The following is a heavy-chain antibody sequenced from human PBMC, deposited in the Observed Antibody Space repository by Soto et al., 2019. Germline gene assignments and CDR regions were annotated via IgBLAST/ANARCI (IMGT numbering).Heavy chain of an antibody. Sequence: EVQLVESGGGLVQPGESLRLSCAASGFTFSSYCMHWVRQAPGKGLVWVSRITSDGSSGGCAGSVKGPFTISRDNAKNTLYLQMNSLRAEDTAVYYCVRTSLVVAAATREDYWGQGTLVTVSS. CDR1: GFTFSSYC. V-gene: IGHV3-74*01. D-gene: IGHD2-15*01. CDR3: VRTSLVVAAATREDY. CDR2: ITSDGSSG. J-gene: IGHJ4*02.